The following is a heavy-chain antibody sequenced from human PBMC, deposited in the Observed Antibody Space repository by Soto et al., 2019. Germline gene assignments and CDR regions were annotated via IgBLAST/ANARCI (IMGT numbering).Heavy chain of an antibody. CDR3: ARACSSTSCYDVFDS. Sequence: SETLSLTCSVSDGSISSYYWSWIRQPAGKGLQWIGRIYTSGSTNYNPSLKSRVTMSVDTSKNQFSLKLSSVTAADTAVHYCARACSSTSCYDVFDSWGQGTLVTVSS. CDR1: DGSISSYY. CDR2: IYTSGST. V-gene: IGHV4-4*07. D-gene: IGHD2-2*01. J-gene: IGHJ4*02.